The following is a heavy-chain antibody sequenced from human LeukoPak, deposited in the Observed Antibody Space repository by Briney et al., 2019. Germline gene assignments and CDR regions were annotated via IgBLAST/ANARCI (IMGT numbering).Heavy chain of an antibody. D-gene: IGHD2-2*01. CDR2: IYISGAT. V-gene: IGHV4-4*07. J-gene: IGHJ4*02. CDR1: GGSISDYY. Sequence: PSETLSLTCTVSGGSISDYYWSWIRQPAGKGLEWVGRIYISGATNYNPSLKSRVTISVDESKNQVSLKLSSVTAADTAVYYCAGGGYCTSTSCHGIDHWGQGTLVTVSS. CDR3: AGGGYCTSTSCHGIDH.